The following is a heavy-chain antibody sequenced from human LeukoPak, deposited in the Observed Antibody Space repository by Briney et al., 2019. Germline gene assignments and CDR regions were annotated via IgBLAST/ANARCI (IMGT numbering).Heavy chain of an antibody. D-gene: IGHD4-23*01. CDR2: MNPNSGNT. Sequence: EASVKVSCKASGYTFTSYDINWVRQATGQGLEWMGWMNPNSGNTGYAQKFQGRVTITRNTSISTAYMELSSLRSEDTAVYYCARVPITPGNVRQGWYFDLWGHGTLVTVSS. CDR3: ARVPITPGNVRQGWYFDL. J-gene: IGHJ2*01. CDR1: GYTFTSYD. V-gene: IGHV1-8*03.